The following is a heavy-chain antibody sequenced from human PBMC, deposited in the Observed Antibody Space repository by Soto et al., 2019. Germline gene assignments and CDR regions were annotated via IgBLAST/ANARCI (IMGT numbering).Heavy chain of an antibody. CDR1: GFSLSNIRVG. V-gene: IGHV2-5*02. CDR3: ARVLVDGLGYYFAY. Sequence: QITLKESGPTLVKPTQTLTLTCSFSGFSLSNIRVGVGWIRQPPGEALEWLALIYWDDDKRYSPSVKTRLTLTKDTPKNRVVLTMSDMDPVDTATYYCARVLVDGLGYYFAYWGQGTMVTVSS. J-gene: IGHJ4*02. D-gene: IGHD2-8*02. CDR2: IYWDDDK.